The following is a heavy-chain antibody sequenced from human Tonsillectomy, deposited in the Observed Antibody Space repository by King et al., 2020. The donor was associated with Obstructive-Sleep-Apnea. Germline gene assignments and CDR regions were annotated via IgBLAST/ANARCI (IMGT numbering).Heavy chain of an antibody. Sequence: GQLVQSGGGVVQPGRSLRLSCAASGFTFSSYVIQWVRQAPGKGLEWVAVTSYDMKYYADSVKGRFTISRDNSKNTRYLQMNSLRAEDTAVYYCAKGASGFGDFDYWGQGTLVTVSS. CDR1: GFTFSSYV. V-gene: IGHV3-30*18. J-gene: IGHJ4*02. D-gene: IGHD3-10*01. CDR3: AKGASGFGDFDY. CDR2: TSYDMK.